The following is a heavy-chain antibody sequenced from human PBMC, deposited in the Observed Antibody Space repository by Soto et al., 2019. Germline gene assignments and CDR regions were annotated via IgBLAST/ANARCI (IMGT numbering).Heavy chain of an antibody. CDR3: AIDIAFSIDH. J-gene: IGHJ4*02. Sequence: QVQLVQSGAEVKKPGASVKVSCKASGYAFRNYGISWMRQAPGQGLEWMGWINNYDGNINLPQKFRGSITVPADTSTTTVYLELENLTSDDTAVYYCAIDIAFSIDHWGQGTLVIVSS. CDR2: INNYDGNI. V-gene: IGHV1-18*01. CDR1: GYAFRNYG. D-gene: IGHD2-21*01.